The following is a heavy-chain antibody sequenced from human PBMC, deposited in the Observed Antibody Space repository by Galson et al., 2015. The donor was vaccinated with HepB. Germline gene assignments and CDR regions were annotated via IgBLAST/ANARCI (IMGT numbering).Heavy chain of an antibody. V-gene: IGHV3-48*04. D-gene: IGHD5-24*01. CDR1: GFTFSSYS. CDR3: AKEGDGYLFDY. J-gene: IGHJ4*02. Sequence: SLRLSCAASGFTFSSYSMNWVRQAPGKGLEWVSYISSSGTTIYYADSVKGRFTISRDNAKNSLYLQMNSLRAEDTAVYYCAKEGDGYLFDYWGQGTLVTVSS. CDR2: ISSSGTTI.